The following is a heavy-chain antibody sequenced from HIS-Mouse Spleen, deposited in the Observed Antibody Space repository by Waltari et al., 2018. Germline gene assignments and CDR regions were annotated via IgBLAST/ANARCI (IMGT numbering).Heavy chain of an antibody. CDR2: IYYSGST. CDR3: AYGDYFDY. D-gene: IGHD4-17*01. V-gene: IGHV4-39*01. J-gene: IGHJ4*02. CDR1: GGFISSSSYY. Sequence: QLQLQESGPGLVKHSETLSLTCTVSGGFISSSSYYWGWLRQPPGKGLEWIGSIYYSGSTYYNPSLKSRVTISVDTSKNQFSLKLSSVTAADTAVYYCAYGDYFDYWGQGTLVTVSS.